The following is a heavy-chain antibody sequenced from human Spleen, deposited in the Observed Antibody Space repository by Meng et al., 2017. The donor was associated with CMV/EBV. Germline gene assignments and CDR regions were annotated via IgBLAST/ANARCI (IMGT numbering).Heavy chain of an antibody. CDR1: GGSVSSGSFY. CDR2: IYYSGST. V-gene: IGHV4-61*01. J-gene: IGHJ5*02. Sequence: SETLSLTCTVSGGSVSSGSFYWSWLRQPPGKGLEWIGYIYYSGSTNYNPSLKSRVTISVDTSKRQFSLKLSSVTAADTAVYYCARHLLFGELVLSWFDPWGQGTLVTVSS. CDR3: ARHLLFGELVLSWFDP. D-gene: IGHD3-16*01.